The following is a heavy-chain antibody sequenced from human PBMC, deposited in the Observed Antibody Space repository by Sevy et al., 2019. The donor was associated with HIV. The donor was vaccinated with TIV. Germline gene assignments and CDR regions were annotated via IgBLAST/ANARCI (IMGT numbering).Heavy chain of an antibody. CDR1: GFTVSSNY. D-gene: IGHD3-10*01. CDR3: ARVELLWFGER. Sequence: GGSLRLSCAASGFTVSSNYMSWVRQAPGKGLEWVSVIYSGGSTYYADSVKGRFTISRDNSKNTLYLQMNSLRAEDTAVYYCARVELLWFGERWGQGTLVTVSS. CDR2: IYSGGST. J-gene: IGHJ4*02. V-gene: IGHV3-66*02.